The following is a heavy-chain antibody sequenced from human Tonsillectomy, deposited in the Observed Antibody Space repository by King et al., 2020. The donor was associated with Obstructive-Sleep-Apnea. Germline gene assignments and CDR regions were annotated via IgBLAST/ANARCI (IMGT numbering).Heavy chain of an antibody. V-gene: IGHV1-69*01. CDR2: IIPMSGTS. D-gene: IGHD2-21*02. CDR3: ARALTAMAV. J-gene: IGHJ6*02. CDR1: GGTVTTDT. Sequence: VQLVESGAEVKKPGSSVTVSCKASGGTVTTDTISWVRQAPGQGLEWMGGIIPMSGTSHYAQKCQGRVTITADVSTNIVVMQVNSLRSEDTAVYYCARALTAMAVWRQGTSVAVSS.